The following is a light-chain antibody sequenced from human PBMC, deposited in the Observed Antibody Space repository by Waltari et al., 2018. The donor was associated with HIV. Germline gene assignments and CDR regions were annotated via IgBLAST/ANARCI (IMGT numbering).Light chain of an antibody. CDR1: QSVLYSSNNKNY. CDR3: QQYYTTPYT. Sequence: DIVMTQSPDSLAVSLGERATINCKSTQSVLYSSNNKNYFAWYQQKPGQPPKLLVYWASSRESGVPDRLSGSGSGTDFTLTISSLQAEDVAVYYCQQYYTTPYTFGQGTKLEI. CDR2: WAS. V-gene: IGKV4-1*01. J-gene: IGKJ2*01.